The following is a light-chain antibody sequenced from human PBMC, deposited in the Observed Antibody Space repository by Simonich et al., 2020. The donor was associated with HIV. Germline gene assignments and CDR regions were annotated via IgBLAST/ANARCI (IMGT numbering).Light chain of an antibody. CDR2: SAS. CDR1: RNILYNSNNKNY. J-gene: IGKJ1*01. CDR3: QQYYITPHT. Sequence: DIVMTQSPDSLAVSLGERATINCKSSRNILYNSNNKNYLAWYQQKPGQPPNLLIYSASTRESGVPDRFSASGSGTDFTLTISSLQAEDVAVYYCQQYYITPHTFGQGTKVEIK. V-gene: IGKV4-1*01.